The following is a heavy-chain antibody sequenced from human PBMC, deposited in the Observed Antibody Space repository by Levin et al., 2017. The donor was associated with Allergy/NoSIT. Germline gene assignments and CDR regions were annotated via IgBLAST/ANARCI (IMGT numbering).Heavy chain of an antibody. CDR2: IIPILGIA. CDR3: ARMVVRGPFDY. CDR1: GGTFSSYA. J-gene: IGHJ4*02. Sequence: KISCKASGGTFSSYAISWVRQAPGQGLEWMGSIIPILGIANYAQKFQGRVTITADKSTSTAYMELSSLRSEDTAVYYCARMVVRGPFDYWGQGTLVTVSS. V-gene: IGHV1-69*04. D-gene: IGHD3-10*01.